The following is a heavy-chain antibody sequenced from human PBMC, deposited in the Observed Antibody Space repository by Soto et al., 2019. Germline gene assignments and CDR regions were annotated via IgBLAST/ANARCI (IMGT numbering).Heavy chain of an antibody. CDR1: GFSFSSYG. CDR3: ATHHHLAYYYDSSGPHLEGYFDY. D-gene: IGHD3-22*01. Sequence: PGGSLRLSCAASGFSFSSYGMHWVRQAPGKGLEWVAVIWYDGSNKYYADSVKGRFTISRDNSKNTLYLQMNSLRAEDTAVYYCATHHHLAYYYDSSGPHLEGYFDYWGQGTLVTVSS. CDR2: IWYDGSNK. V-gene: IGHV3-33*01. J-gene: IGHJ4*02.